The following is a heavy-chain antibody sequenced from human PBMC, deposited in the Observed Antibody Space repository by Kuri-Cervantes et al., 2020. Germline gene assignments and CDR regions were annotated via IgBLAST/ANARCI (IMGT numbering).Heavy chain of an antibody. J-gene: IGHJ4*02. CDR2: ISSSSSYI. Sequence: GESLKISCAASGFTLSSYSMNWVRQAPGKGLEWVSSISSSSSYIYYADSVKGRFTISRDNAKNSLYLQMSSLRDEDTAVYYCARLSGLGFDYWGQGTLVTVSS. CDR1: GFTLSSYS. CDR3: ARLSGLGFDY. D-gene: IGHD6-25*01. V-gene: IGHV3-21*01.